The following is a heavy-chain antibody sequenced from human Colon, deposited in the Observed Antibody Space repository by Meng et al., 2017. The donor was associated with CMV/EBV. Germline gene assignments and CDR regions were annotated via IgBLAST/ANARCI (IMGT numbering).Heavy chain of an antibody. Sequence: ASVKVSCKASGYSFTGYYMHWVRQAPGQGLEWMGWISAHNGMTTYAQKVQDRVTLTTDTSTSTAYMELRSLRSDDTAVYYCVKERSNWLENWGQGTVVTVSS. D-gene: IGHD1-1*01. V-gene: IGHV1-18*01. CDR2: ISAHNGMT. J-gene: IGHJ4*02. CDR3: VKERSNWLEN. CDR1: GYSFTGYY.